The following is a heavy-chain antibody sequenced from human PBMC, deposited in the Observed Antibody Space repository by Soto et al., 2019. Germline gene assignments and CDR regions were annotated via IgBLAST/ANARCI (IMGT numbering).Heavy chain of an antibody. CDR1: GGTFSSYT. D-gene: IGHD3-16*01. CDR2: IIPILGIA. J-gene: IGHJ6*02. Sequence: QVQLVQSGAEVKKPGSSVKVSCKASGGTFSSYTISWVRQAPGQGLEWMGRIIPILGIANYEKKFQGRVTXTXXNATRTADMELSSLRSEDTAVYYCARDERYGGSPNWGQGTTVTVSS. CDR3: ARDERYGGSPN. V-gene: IGHV1-69*08.